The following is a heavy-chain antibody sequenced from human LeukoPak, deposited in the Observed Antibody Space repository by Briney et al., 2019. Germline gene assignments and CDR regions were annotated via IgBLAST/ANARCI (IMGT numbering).Heavy chain of an antibody. J-gene: IGHJ6*03. CDR3: ARGYCGGDCYSDYYYYMDV. D-gene: IGHD2-21*02. Sequence: ASVKVSCKASGYTFTSYDINWVRQATGQGLEWMGWMNPNSDNTGYAQKFQGRVTMTRNTSISTAYMELSSLRSEDTAVYYCARGYCGGDCYSDYYYYMDVWGKGTTVTISS. CDR2: MNPNSDNT. V-gene: IGHV1-8*01. CDR1: GYTFTSYD.